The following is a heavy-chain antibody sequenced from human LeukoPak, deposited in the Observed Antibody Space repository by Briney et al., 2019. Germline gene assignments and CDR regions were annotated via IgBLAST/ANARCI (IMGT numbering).Heavy chain of an antibody. D-gene: IGHD2-21*02. CDR3: ARDGPPRTYCGGDCYPGFDY. V-gene: IGHV1-18*01. Sequence: GASVKVSCKASGYTFSSYGISWVRQAPGQGLEWMGWISAYNGNTNYAQKLQGRVTMTTDTSTSTAYMELRSLRSDDAAVYYCARDGPPRTYCGGDCYPGFDYWGQGTLVTFSS. J-gene: IGHJ4*02. CDR1: GYTFSSYG. CDR2: ISAYNGNT.